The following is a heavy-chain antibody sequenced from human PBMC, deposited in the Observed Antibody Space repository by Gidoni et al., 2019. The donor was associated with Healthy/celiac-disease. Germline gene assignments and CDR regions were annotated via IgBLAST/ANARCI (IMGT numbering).Heavy chain of an antibody. CDR3: ARGYYDFWSGYYDNWFDP. CDR1: GGSFSGYY. CDR2: INHSGST. D-gene: IGHD3-3*01. V-gene: IGHV4-34*01. Sequence: QVQLQQWGARLLKPSVTLSLTCAAYGGSFSGYYWSWIRTPPGKWLEWIGEINHSGSTNSNPSLESRVTISVDTSKSQFSLKLSSVTAAHTPVYYCARGYYDFWSGYYDNWFDPWGQGTLVTVSS. J-gene: IGHJ5*02.